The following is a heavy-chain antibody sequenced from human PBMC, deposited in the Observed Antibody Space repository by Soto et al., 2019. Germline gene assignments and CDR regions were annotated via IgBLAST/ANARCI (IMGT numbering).Heavy chain of an antibody. D-gene: IGHD5-12*01. Sequence: SETLSLTCDVSGYSISSGSYWGWIRQPPGKGLEWIGTLYHSGATYYSPSLKSRVTLSVDTSKNHLSLKLSSVTAADTTVYYCAREVMVAIFDYWGQGALDTV. CDR3: AREVMVAIFDY. J-gene: IGHJ4*02. V-gene: IGHV4-38-2*02. CDR2: LYHSGAT. CDR1: GYSISSGSY.